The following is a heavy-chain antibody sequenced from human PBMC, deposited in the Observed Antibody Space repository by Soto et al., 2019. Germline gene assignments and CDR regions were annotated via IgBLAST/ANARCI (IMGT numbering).Heavy chain of an antibody. J-gene: IGHJ6*04. V-gene: IGHV1-69*13. CDR1: GGTFSRYA. CDR3: ARDGFRSHGYDGLGYYHYGMDV. D-gene: IGHD3-16*01. Sequence: FPVKVSCKAVGGTFSRYAISWVSQAPGKGLEWMGGIIPIFGTANYAQKFQGRVTITADESTSTAYMELSSLRSEDTAVYYCARDGFRSHGYDGLGYYHYGMDVWVKGTSDTVTS. CDR2: IIPIFGTA.